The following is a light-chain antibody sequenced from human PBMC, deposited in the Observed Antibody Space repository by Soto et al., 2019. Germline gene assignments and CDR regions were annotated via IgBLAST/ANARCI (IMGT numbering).Light chain of an antibody. CDR2: EVN. CDR1: SSDVGNYNL. J-gene: IGLJ3*02. CDR3: CSYAGSSSWV. V-gene: IGLV2-23*02. Sequence: QSALSQPASVSGSPGQSITISCTGTSSDVGNYNLVSWYQQHPGKAPQLMIFEVNKRPSGVSNRFSGSKSGNTASLTISGLQAEDEADYYCCSYAGSSSWVFGGGTQLTVL.